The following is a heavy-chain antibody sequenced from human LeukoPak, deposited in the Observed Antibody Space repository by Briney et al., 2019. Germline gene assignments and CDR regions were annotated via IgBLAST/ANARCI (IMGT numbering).Heavy chain of an antibody. Sequence: EASVKVSCKASVYIFTTFGISWVRQAPGQQRECMGWISPYDGNTKYTQKFQGRVTLTTDTSTSTASMALRSLRSDDTAVYYCASSVDTAMIFDHWGEGTLVTVSS. CDR1: VYIFTTFG. V-gene: IGHV1-18*01. D-gene: IGHD5-18*01. CDR3: ASSVDTAMIFDH. J-gene: IGHJ4*02. CDR2: ISPYDGNT.